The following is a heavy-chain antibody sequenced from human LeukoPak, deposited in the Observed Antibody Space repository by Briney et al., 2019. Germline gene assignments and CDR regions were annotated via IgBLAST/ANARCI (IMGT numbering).Heavy chain of an antibody. D-gene: IGHD6-13*01. Sequence: QPGGSLRLSCAASGFTFSSYAMSWVRQAPGKGLEWVSGISGSGGTTYYADSVKGRFTISRDNAKNSLFLQMNSLRAEDTAVYYCARGGARQQLVENYFDYWGQGTLVTVSS. CDR3: ARGGARQQLVENYFDY. J-gene: IGHJ4*02. V-gene: IGHV3-23*01. CDR2: ISGSGGTT. CDR1: GFTFSSYA.